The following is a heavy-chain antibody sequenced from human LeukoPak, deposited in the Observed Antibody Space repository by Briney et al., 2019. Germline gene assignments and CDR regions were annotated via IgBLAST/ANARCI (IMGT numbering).Heavy chain of an antibody. CDR3: ARGLNY. CDR1: GFSFNTYW. V-gene: IGHV3-74*01. CDR2: INSDESRT. J-gene: IGHJ4*02. Sequence: GGSLRFSCVGSGFSFNTYWMYWVRQAPGKGLVWVSDINSDESRTNYADSVKGRFTISRDNAKNTLYLQMSSLRAEDTALYYCARGLNYWGQGTLVTVSS.